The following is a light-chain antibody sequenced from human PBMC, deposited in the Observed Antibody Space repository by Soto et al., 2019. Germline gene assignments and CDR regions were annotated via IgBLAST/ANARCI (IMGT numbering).Light chain of an antibody. Sequence: EIVLTQSPGTLSLSPGERATLSCRASQSVSSSYVAWYQQKPGQAPSLLIYGASSRATGIPDSFSGSGSGTDFTLTISRLEPEDFAVYYCQQYGSSPYTFGQGTKLEIK. CDR3: QQYGSSPYT. J-gene: IGKJ2*01. CDR1: QSVSSSY. V-gene: IGKV3-20*01. CDR2: GAS.